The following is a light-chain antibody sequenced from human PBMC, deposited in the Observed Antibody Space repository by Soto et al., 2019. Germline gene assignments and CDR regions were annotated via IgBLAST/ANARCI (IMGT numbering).Light chain of an antibody. V-gene: IGKV3-15*01. Sequence: EIVLTQSPATLSLSPGEGATLSCRASQGIGDTLAWYQHKPGQTPRLLIYDTSTRATGVPTRFSGSGSGTDFTLTISSLQPEDVATYYCQKYNSAPWTFGQGTKVDIK. CDR3: QKYNSAPWT. CDR2: DTS. J-gene: IGKJ1*01. CDR1: QGIGDT.